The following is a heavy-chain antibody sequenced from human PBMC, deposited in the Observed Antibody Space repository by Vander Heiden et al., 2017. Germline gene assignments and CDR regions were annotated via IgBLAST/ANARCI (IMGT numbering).Heavy chain of an antibody. CDR2: ISGSGGST. Sequence: EVQLLESGGGLVQPGGSLRLSCAASGFPFSSYAMSWVRQAPGKGLEWVSAISGSGGSTYYADSVKGRFTISRDNAKNTLYLQMNSLRAEDTAVYYCATQELLSSFYYYYGMDVWGQGTTVTVSS. V-gene: IGHV3-23*01. J-gene: IGHJ6*02. D-gene: IGHD1-26*01. CDR3: ATQELLSSFYYYYGMDV. CDR1: GFPFSSYA.